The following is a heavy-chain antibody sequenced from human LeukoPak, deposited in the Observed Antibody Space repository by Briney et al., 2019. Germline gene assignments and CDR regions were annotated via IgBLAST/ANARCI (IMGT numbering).Heavy chain of an antibody. D-gene: IGHD4-17*01. CDR1: GYSISSGYY. Sequence: SETLSLTCTVSGYSISSGYYWGWIRQPPGKGLEWIGSIFHSGTTYYNPSLKSRVTISVDTSKNEFSVNLTSVTAADTAVYYCARAETTGLPGYYYYMDVWGKGTTVTVSS. CDR3: ARAETTGLPGYYYYMDV. V-gene: IGHV4-38-2*02. J-gene: IGHJ6*03. CDR2: IFHSGTT.